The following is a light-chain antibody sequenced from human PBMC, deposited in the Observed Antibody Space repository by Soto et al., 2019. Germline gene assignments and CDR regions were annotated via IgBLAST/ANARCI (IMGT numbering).Light chain of an antibody. V-gene: IGKV3-20*01. CDR2: GAS. Sequence: IVLTQSPGTLSLSPGERATLSCRASQSVGSSYLAWYQQKPGQAPRLLIYGASNRATGIPDRFSGSGSGTDCTRTISRLGPEEFAVYSCQQSGNSPYTFGPGTKLEIK. J-gene: IGKJ2*01. CDR1: QSVGSSY. CDR3: QQSGNSPYT.